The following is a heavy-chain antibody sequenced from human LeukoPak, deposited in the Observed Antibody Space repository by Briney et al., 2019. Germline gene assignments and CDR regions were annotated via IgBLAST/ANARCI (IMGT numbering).Heavy chain of an antibody. Sequence: GRSLRLSCAASGFTFRNYAIHWVRQAPGKGLEWVAVISFDGSNKYYPDSVKGRFTFSRDNSKNTLYLQMNSLTTEDTAVYYCARGSGYDSSYFDYWRQGTLVTVSS. CDR2: ISFDGSNK. V-gene: IGHV3-30*04. CDR1: GFTFRNYA. D-gene: IGHD5-12*01. CDR3: ARGSGYDSSYFDY. J-gene: IGHJ4*02.